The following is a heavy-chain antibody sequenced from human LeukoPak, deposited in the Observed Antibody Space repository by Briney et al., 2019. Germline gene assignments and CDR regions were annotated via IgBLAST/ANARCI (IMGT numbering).Heavy chain of an antibody. CDR2: INHGGSI. J-gene: IGHJ3*01. CDR3: AKVYSSSSRDSFDV. CDR1: GGPFTGYF. D-gene: IGHD6-6*01. V-gene: IGHV4-34*01. Sequence: SETLSLTCAAYGGPFTGYFWSWIRQPPGNGLEWIGEINHGGSINYNPSLKSRVTISRDTSKNQFSLNLYSVTAADTAVYYCAKVYSSSSRDSFDVWGPGTMVTVSS.